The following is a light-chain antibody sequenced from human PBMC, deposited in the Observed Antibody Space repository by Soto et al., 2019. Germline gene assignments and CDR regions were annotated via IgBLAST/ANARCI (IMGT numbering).Light chain of an antibody. J-gene: IGLJ3*02. CDR1: NSNIGAGHA. CDR2: DNN. V-gene: IGLV1-40*01. CDR3: AVWDDRLSGL. Sequence: QSVLTQPPSVSGAPGQRVTISCTGSNSNIGAGHAAQWYQQPPGTTPKLLIYDNNRRPSGVPVRFSGSRSGTSASLAITGLQAEDEADYYCAVWDDRLSGLFGGGTKLTVL.